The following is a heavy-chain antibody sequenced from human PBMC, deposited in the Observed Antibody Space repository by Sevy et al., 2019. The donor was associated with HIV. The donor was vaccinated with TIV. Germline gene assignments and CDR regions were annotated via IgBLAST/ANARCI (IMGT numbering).Heavy chain of an antibody. CDR1: DGSVNNYY. CDR3: ARIPDISGWPFDI. CDR2: IHDNGRT. D-gene: IGHD6-19*01. Sequence: SDTLSLICTVSDGSVNNYYWTWIRQSPGKGLEWIAYIHDNGRTKYNPSLKSRVSISVDMSKNQFSLKLTSVTAADTAVYYCARIPDISGWPFDIWGQGALVTVSS. V-gene: IGHV4-59*02. J-gene: IGHJ4*02.